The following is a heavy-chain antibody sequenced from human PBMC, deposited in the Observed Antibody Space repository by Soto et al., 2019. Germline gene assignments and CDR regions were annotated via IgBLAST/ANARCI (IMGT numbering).Heavy chain of an antibody. Sequence: PGGSLRLSCAASGFTFSSYSMNWVRQAPGKGLEWVSSISSSSSYIYYADSVKGRFTISRDNAKNSLYLQMNSLRAEDTAVYYCARDDDYVWGSYRYYYYGMDVWGQGTTVTVSS. D-gene: IGHD3-16*02. CDR3: ARDDDYVWGSYRYYYYGMDV. J-gene: IGHJ6*02. V-gene: IGHV3-21*01. CDR1: GFTFSSYS. CDR2: ISSSSSYI.